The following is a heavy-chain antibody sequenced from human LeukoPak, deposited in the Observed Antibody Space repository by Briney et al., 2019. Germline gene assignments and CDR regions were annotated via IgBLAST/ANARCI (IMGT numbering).Heavy chain of an antibody. CDR1: GFTISSHG. D-gene: IGHD6-19*01. CDR2: ISYNGNSK. Sequence: PGGSLRLSCAVSGFTISSHGMHWVRQAPGKGLEWVAMISYNGNSKYYGDSVKGRFTISRDNSKDTLYLEMDSLRTEDTAVYYCAKDWGSSGWYNYFDHWGQGTLVTVSS. J-gene: IGHJ5*02. V-gene: IGHV3-30*18. CDR3: AKDWGSSGWYNYFDH.